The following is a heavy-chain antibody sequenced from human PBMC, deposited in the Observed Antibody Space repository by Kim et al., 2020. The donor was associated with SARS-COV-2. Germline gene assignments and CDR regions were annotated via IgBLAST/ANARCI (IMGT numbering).Heavy chain of an antibody. J-gene: IGHJ6*02. CDR2: ISGSGGST. Sequence: GGSLRLSCAASGFTFSSYAMSWVRQAPGKGLEWVSAISGSGGSTYYADSVKGRFTISRDNSKNTLYLQMNSLRAEDTAVYYCAKVHVGILWFGVRYYYGMDVWGQGTTVTVSS. CDR3: AKVHVGILWFGVRYYYGMDV. V-gene: IGHV3-23*01. D-gene: IGHD3-10*01. CDR1: GFTFSSYA.